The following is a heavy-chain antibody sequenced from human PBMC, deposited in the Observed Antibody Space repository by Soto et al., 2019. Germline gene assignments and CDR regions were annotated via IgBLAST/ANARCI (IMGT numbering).Heavy chain of an antibody. Sequence: ESGGGVVQPGRSLRLSCAASGFTFSSYAMHWVRQAPGKGLEWVAVISYDGSNKYYADSVKGRFTVSRDNSKNTLYLQMNSLRAEDTAVYYCARPLWRDDYNWGYFDLWGRGTLVTVSS. CDR3: ARPLWRDDYNWGYFDL. CDR1: GFTFSSYA. D-gene: IGHD4-4*01. J-gene: IGHJ2*01. V-gene: IGHV3-30-3*01. CDR2: ISYDGSNK.